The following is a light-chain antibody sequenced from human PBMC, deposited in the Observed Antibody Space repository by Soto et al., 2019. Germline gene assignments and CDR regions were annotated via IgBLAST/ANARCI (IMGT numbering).Light chain of an antibody. CDR1: SSDVGGYNF. CDR3: STYAGSDNGDV. J-gene: IGLJ1*01. V-gene: IGLV2-8*01. Sequence: QSALTQPPSASGSPGQSVTISCTGTSSDVGGYNFVSWYQQHPGKAPKLIIFEVSKRPSGVPDRFSGSKSGNTASLTVSGIQAEDEADYYCSTYAGSDNGDVFGTGTQLTVL. CDR2: EVS.